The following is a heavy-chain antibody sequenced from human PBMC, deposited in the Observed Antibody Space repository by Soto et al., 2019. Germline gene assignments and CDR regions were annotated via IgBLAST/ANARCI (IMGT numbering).Heavy chain of an antibody. V-gene: IGHV1-2*04. J-gene: IGHJ4*02. CDR3: ARFSGSMESYFDN. CDR2: INPNSGGT. D-gene: IGHD3-22*01. CDR1: GYTFTGYY. Sequence: ASVKVSCKASGYTFTGYYMHWVRQAPGQGLEWMGWINPNSGGTNYAQKFQGWVTMTRDTSISTAYMELSRLRSDDTAVYYCARFSGSMESYFDNLGLEAVLTXSS.